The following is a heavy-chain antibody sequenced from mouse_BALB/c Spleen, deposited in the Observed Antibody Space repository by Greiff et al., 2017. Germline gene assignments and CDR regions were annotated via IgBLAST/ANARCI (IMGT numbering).Heavy chain of an antibody. J-gene: IGHJ3*01. Sequence: QVQLQQPGAELVKPGASVKLSCKASGYTFTSYWMHWVKQRPGQGLEWIGEIDPSDSYTNYNQKFKGKATLTVDKSSSTAYMQLSSLTSEDSAVYYCAIYYDYWFAYWGQGTLVTVSA. CDR3: AIYYDYWFAY. V-gene: IGHV1-69*02. D-gene: IGHD2-4*01. CDR1: GYTFTSYW. CDR2: IDPSDSYT.